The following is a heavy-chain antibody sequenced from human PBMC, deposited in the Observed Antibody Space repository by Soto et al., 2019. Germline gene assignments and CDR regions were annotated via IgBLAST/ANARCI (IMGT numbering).Heavy chain of an antibody. CDR2: IIPIFGTA. D-gene: IGHD2-2*01. J-gene: IGHJ6*02. Sequence: SVKVSCKASGGTFSSYAISWVRQAPGQGLEWMGGIIPIFGTANYAQKFQGRVTITADESTSTAYMELSSLGSEDTAAYYCAREAVLVPAAMPGNAYYYYYGMDVWGQGTTVTVSS. V-gene: IGHV1-69*13. CDR3: AREAVLVPAAMPGNAYYYYYGMDV. CDR1: GGTFSSYA.